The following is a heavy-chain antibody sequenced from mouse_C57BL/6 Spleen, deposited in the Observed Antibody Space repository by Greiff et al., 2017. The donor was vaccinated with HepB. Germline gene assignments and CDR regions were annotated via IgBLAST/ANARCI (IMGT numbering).Heavy chain of an antibody. CDR2: ISSGGDYI. CDR1: GFTFSSYA. CDR3: TRGYDYGGFAY. V-gene: IGHV5-9-1*02. D-gene: IGHD2-4*01. J-gene: IGHJ3*01. Sequence: EVQLVESGAGLVKPGGSLKLSCAASGFTFSSYAMSWVRQTPEKRLEWVAYISSGGDYIYYADTVKGRFTISRDNARNTLYLQMSSLKSEDTAMYYCTRGYDYGGFAYWGQGTLVTVSA.